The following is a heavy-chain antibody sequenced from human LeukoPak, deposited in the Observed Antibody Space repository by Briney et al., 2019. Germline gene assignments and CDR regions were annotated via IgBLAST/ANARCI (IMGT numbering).Heavy chain of an antibody. Sequence: GGSLRLSCAASGFTFSSYAMSWVRQAPGKGLEWVSAISGSGGSTYHADSVKGRFTISRDNSKNTLYLQMNSLRAEDTAVYYCARSNRIGWFDSWGQGTLVTVSS. CDR2: ISGSGGST. CDR1: GFTFSSYA. V-gene: IGHV3-23*01. CDR3: ARSNRIGWFDS. D-gene: IGHD2-8*01. J-gene: IGHJ5*01.